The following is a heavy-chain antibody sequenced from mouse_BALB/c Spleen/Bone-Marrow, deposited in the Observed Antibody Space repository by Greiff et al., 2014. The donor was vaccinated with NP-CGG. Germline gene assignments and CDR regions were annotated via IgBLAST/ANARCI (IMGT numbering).Heavy chain of an antibody. J-gene: IGHJ1*01. CDR1: GYSITSDYA. CDR3: ARSRGLRRDWYFDV. D-gene: IGHD2-4*01. CDR2: INYSGST. V-gene: IGHV3-2*02. Sequence: DVKLQESGPGLVKPSQSLSLTCTVTGYSITSDYAWNWIRQFPGNKLEWLGYINYSGSTGYNPTLKSRISITRDTSKNQFFLQLNSVTTEDTATFYCARSRGLRRDWYFDVWGAGTTVTVSS.